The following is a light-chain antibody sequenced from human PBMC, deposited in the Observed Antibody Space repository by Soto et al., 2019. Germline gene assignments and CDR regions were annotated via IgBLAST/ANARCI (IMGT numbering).Light chain of an antibody. CDR1: QTVSSS. CDR2: EAS. Sequence: EIVLTQSPATLSLSPGERATLSCRARQTVSSSLAWYQQKPGQAPRLRIYEASNRATGIPARFSGSGSGADFTLTISSLEPEDFALYYCQQFATSPRTFGRGTKVDIK. CDR3: QQFATSPRT. J-gene: IGKJ1*01. V-gene: IGKV3-11*01.